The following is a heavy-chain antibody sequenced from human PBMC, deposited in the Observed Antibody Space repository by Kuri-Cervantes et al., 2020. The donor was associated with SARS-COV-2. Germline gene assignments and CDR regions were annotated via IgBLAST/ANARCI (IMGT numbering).Heavy chain of an antibody. J-gene: IGHJ4*02. V-gene: IGHV3-9*01. Sequence: GGSLRLSCAASGFTFDDYAMHWVRQAPGKGLEWVSGISWNSGSIGYADSVKGRFTISRDNAKNSLYLQMNSLRAEDTAVYYCARDGLVAARHFYGDYWGQGTLVTVSS. CDR3: ARDGLVAARHFYGDY. D-gene: IGHD6-6*01. CDR2: ISWNSGSI. CDR1: GFTFDDYA.